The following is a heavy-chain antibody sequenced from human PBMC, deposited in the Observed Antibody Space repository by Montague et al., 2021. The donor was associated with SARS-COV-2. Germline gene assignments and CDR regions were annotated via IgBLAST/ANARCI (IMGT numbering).Heavy chain of an antibody. J-gene: IGHJ4*02. V-gene: IGHV4-39*07. CDR1: GGSISSSSYY. CDR2: NYYSGST. D-gene: IGHD6-6*01. CDR3: ARDLNEYSSSGGFDY. Sequence: SETLSLTCTVSGGSISSSSYYWGWIRQPPGKGLEWIGSNYYSGSTYHTPSLKSRVTISVDTSKNQFSLKLSTVTAADTAGYDCARDLNEYSSSGGFDYWGQGTLVTVSS.